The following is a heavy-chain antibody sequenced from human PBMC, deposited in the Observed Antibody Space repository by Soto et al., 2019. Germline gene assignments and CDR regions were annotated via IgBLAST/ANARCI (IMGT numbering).Heavy chain of an antibody. D-gene: IGHD1-26*01. CDR2: TYYRSKWYN. V-gene: IGHV6-1*01. CDR3: AGASRVGATTSNYYYYGMDV. Sequence: SQTLSLTCAISGDSVSSNSAAWNWIRQSPSRGLEWLGRTYYRSKWYNDYAVSVKSRITINPDTSKNQFSLKLSSVTAADTAVYYCAGASRVGATTSNYYYYGMDVWGQGTTVTVSS. CDR1: GDSVSSNSAA. J-gene: IGHJ6*02.